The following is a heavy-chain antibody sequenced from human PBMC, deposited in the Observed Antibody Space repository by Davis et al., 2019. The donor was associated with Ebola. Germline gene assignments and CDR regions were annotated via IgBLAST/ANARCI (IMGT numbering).Heavy chain of an antibody. CDR3: ARAQFPTTSDH. D-gene: IGHD1-1*01. J-gene: IGHJ4*02. Sequence: AASVKVSCKASGYTFTSYGISWVRQAPGQGLEWMGWISAYNGNTNYAQKLQGRVTMTTDTSTTTAYVEVGSLRSDDTAVYYCARAQFPTTSDHWGQGTLVTVSS. CDR1: GYTFTSYG. V-gene: IGHV1-18*01. CDR2: ISAYNGNT.